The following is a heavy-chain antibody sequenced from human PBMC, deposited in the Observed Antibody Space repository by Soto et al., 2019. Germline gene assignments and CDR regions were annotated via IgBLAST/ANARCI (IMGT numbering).Heavy chain of an antibody. J-gene: IGHJ6*02. D-gene: IGHD1-26*01. CDR3: ARDLRSYYVDYYGMDV. CDR1: GFTVSSNY. CDR2: IYSGGST. V-gene: IGHV3-53*01. Sequence: GGSLRLSCAASGFTVSSNYMSWVRQAPGKGLEWVSVIYSGGSTYYADSVKGRFTISRDNSKNTLYLQMNSLRAEDTAVYYCARDLRSYYVDYYGMDVWGQGTTVTVSS.